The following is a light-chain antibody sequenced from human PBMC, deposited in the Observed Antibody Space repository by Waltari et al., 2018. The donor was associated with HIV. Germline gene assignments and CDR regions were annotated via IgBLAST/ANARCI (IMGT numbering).Light chain of an antibody. CDR1: QTLLHSNGYNY. J-gene: IGKJ2*01. Sequence: EIVLTQSPLSLSVTPAEPASISCTSSQTLLHSNGYNYLDWYLQKPGQPPQPLIYLDSNRASGVPDRFSGSGSGTNFTLKISRVEVEDVGTYFCMQTLQTPPTFGQGTKLDIK. CDR2: LDS. V-gene: IGKV2-28*01. CDR3: MQTLQTPPT.